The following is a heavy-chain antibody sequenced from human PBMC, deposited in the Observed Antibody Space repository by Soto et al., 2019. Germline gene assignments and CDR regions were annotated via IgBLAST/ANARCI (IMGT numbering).Heavy chain of an antibody. Sequence: PSETLSLTCTVSGGSISSYYWSWIRQPPGKGLEWIGYIYYSGSTNYNPSIKSRVTIKVDTSKNQFSQKLSSVTAADSALYYCASGYYYDSSGLAYFDYWGQGTLVTVSS. J-gene: IGHJ4*02. CDR1: GGSISSYY. CDR3: ASGYYYDSSGLAYFDY. CDR2: IYYSGST. V-gene: IGHV4-59*01. D-gene: IGHD3-22*01.